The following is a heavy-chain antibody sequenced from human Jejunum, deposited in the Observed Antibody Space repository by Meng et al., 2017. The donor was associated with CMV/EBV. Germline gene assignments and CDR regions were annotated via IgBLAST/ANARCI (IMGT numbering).Heavy chain of an antibody. CDR1: GLTFSDQY. V-gene: IGHV3-11*06. D-gene: IGHD1-26*01. CDR2: ISSSGDYT. J-gene: IGHJ4*02. CDR3: TTVHYYAINY. Sequence: VQLVESGGGLVKPGGSLRLFCAASGLTFSDQYMSWIRQAPGKGLELISYISSSGDYTNYADSVRGRFTVSRDNAKNSLHLQLNSLRAEDTALYYCTTVHYYAINYWGQGTLVTVSS.